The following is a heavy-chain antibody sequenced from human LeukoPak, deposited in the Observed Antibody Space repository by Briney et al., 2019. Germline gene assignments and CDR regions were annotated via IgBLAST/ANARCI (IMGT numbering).Heavy chain of an antibody. Sequence: GGSLRLSSAASGFTFSNYAMHWVRQAPGKGLEWMAVISFDGSNIYYADSVKGRFTISRDNSKSTLYLQIITLRAEDTAVYYCARDSDISGWGSYYFDSWGQATLVTVSS. CDR3: ARDSDISGWGSYYFDS. CDR2: ISFDGSNI. D-gene: IGHD6-19*01. J-gene: IGHJ4*02. V-gene: IGHV3-30-3*01. CDR1: GFTFSNYA.